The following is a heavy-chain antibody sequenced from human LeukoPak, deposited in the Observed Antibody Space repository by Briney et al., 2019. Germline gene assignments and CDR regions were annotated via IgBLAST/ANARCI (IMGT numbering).Heavy chain of an antibody. D-gene: IGHD6-19*01. CDR2: IYYSGST. CDR1: GGSISSSSYY. V-gene: IGHV4-39*07. Sequence: SETLSLTCTVSGGSISSSSYYWGWIRQPPGKGLEWIGSIYYSGSTYYNPSLKSRVTISVDTSKNQFSLKLSSVTAADTAVYYCAKFEKWLDDAFDIWGQGTMVTVSS. CDR3: AKFEKWLDDAFDI. J-gene: IGHJ3*02.